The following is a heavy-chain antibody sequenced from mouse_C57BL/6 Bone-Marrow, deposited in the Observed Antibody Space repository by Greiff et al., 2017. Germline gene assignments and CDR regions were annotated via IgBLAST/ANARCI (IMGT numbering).Heavy chain of an antibody. Sequence: QVQLKESGAELARPGASVKLSCKASGYTFTSYGISWVKQRPGQGLEWIGEIYPRSGNTYYNEKFKGKATLTADKSSSTAYMELRSLTSEDSAVYFCARSRIYYDAMDYWGQGTSVTVSS. D-gene: IGHD2-1*01. CDR2: IYPRSGNT. CDR1: GYTFTSYG. V-gene: IGHV1-81*01. CDR3: ARSRIYYDAMDY. J-gene: IGHJ4*01.